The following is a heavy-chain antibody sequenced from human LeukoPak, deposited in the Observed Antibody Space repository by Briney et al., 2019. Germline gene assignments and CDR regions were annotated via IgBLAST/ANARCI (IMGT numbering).Heavy chain of an antibody. D-gene: IGHD3-10*01. CDR1: GGSISSYY. Sequence: SETLSLTCTVSGGSISSYYWSWIRQPPGKGLEWIGYIYYSGSTNYNPSLKSRVTISVDTSKSQFSLKLSSVTAADTAVYYCARFLYYYGSGSYSNWFDPWGQGTLVTVSS. CDR3: ARFLYYYGSGSYSNWFDP. J-gene: IGHJ5*02. V-gene: IGHV4-59*01. CDR2: IYYSGST.